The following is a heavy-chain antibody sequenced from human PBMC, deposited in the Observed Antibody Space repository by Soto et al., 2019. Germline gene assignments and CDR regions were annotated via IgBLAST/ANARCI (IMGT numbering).Heavy chain of an antibody. Sequence: QITLKESGPSLAKPTQTLTLTCTFSGFSLSTGGVGVGWIRQPPGKALEWLALIYWDDDKRYSPSLRSRITVTKDTSKNQVVLTMTNIDPVDTATYYCAHSRCGGHCLQSSSSHYYYGMDVWGQGTTLTVSS. CDR2: IYWDDDK. J-gene: IGHJ6*02. CDR1: GFSLSTGGVG. D-gene: IGHD2-21*02. CDR3: AHSRCGGHCLQSSSSHYYYGMDV. V-gene: IGHV2-5*02.